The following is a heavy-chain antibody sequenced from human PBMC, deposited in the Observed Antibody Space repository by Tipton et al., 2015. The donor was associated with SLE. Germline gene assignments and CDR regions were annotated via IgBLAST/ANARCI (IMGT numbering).Heavy chain of an antibody. J-gene: IGHJ5*02. V-gene: IGHV4-59*08. CDR1: GGSISNYY. D-gene: IGHD1-26*01. CDR2: VYYSGST. Sequence: TLSLTCSVSGGSISNYYWSWIRQPPGKGLEWIGYVYYSGSTNYSPSLKSRVTISVDTSKNQFSLRVSSVTAADTAVYFCARHAGGVGATPWGQGTLVSVSS. CDR3: ARHAGGVGATP.